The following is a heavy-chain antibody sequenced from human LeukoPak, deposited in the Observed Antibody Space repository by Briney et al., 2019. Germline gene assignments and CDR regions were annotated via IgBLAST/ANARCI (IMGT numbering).Heavy chain of an antibody. Sequence: GESLKISCKGSGNRFSNYWSGWVRQMPGKGLEWMGIIYPGDSDVRYSPSFQGQVTISSDNSISTAYLQWSSLQASYTAMNYCARQGYNGTWDRYLAYWGQGTQVTVSS. CDR1: GNRFSNYW. CDR3: ARQGYNGTWDRYLAY. V-gene: IGHV5-51*01. CDR2: IYPGDSDV. D-gene: IGHD6-13*01. J-gene: IGHJ4*02.